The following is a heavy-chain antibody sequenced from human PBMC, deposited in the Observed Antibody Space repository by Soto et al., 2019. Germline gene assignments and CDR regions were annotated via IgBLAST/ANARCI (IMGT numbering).Heavy chain of an antibody. V-gene: IGHV4-4*07. D-gene: IGHD3-22*01. J-gene: IGHJ3*02. CDR1: GGSISRYY. CDR2: IYTSGST. Sequence: PSETLSLTCTVSGGSISRYYWSWIRQPAGKGLEWIGRIYTSGSTNYNPSLKSRVTMSVDTSKNQFSLKLSSVTAADTAVYYCARDGNYDSSGYYPFDIWGQGTMVTVSS. CDR3: ARDGNYDSSGYYPFDI.